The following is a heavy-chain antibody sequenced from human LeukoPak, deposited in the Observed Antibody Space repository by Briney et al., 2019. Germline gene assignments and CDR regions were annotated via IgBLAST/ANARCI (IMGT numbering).Heavy chain of an antibody. D-gene: IGHD3-9*01. CDR2: IYTSGST. J-gene: IGHJ6*04. CDR1: GGSISSGSYY. Sequence: SQTLSLTCTVSGGSISSGSYYWSWIRQPAGKGLEWIGRIYTSGSTNYNPSLKSRVTISVDTSKNQFSLKLSSVTAADTAVYYCARGLSYDILTGYYKNYYYGMDVWGKGTTVTVSS. CDR3: ARGLSYDILTGYYKNYYYGMDV. V-gene: IGHV4-61*02.